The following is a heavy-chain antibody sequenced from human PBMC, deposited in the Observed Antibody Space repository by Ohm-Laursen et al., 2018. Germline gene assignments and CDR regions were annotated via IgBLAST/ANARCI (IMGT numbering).Heavy chain of an antibody. Sequence: SLRLSCVASGFTFSNYWMSWVRQAPGKGLEWVANINPDGSILYYVDSVKGRFTSSRDNTKNSLYLQMHSLSAEDTAVYYCARIGYSSSSIDYWGQGTLVTVSS. D-gene: IGHD6-13*01. CDR3: ARIGYSSSSIDY. J-gene: IGHJ4*02. CDR2: INPDGSIL. CDR1: GFTFSNYW. V-gene: IGHV3-7*01.